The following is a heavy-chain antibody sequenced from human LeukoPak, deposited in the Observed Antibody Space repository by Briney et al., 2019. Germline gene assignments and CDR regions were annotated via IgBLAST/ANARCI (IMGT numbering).Heavy chain of an antibody. V-gene: IGHV1-24*01. CDR1: GNTLRELP. D-gene: IGHD3-3*01. CDR3: ATRGSDFWSGFDY. CDR2: FDPENAEI. J-gene: IGHJ4*02. Sequence: ASVKVSCKLSGNTLRELPIQWVRQAGGKGLEWMAGFDPENAEIVYAQKFQGRVTLTEDTSTNTAYMELTSLTSDDTALYYCATRGSDFWSGFDYWGQGTQVTVSS.